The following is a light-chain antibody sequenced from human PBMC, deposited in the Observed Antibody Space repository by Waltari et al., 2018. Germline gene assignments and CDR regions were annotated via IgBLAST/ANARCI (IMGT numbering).Light chain of an antibody. CDR1: PSVTRE. CDR2: SAA. V-gene: IGKV3-20*01. CDR3: QHYVRLPAT. Sequence: EILLTQSPGTLSLSPGERATLSCRASPSVTRELAWYQEKPGQAPRLHIYSAANRATGIPDRFSGSGSRTDFSLTISRLEPEDFAVYYCQHYVRLPATFGQGTKVEIK. J-gene: IGKJ1*01.